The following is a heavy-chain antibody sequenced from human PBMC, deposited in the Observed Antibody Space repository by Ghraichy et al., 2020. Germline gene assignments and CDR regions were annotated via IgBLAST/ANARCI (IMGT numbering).Heavy chain of an antibody. V-gene: IGHV3-48*02. Sequence: GWSLRLSCAASGFTFSTYNMNWVRQAPGKGLEWVSYISSSGTTIYYADSVKGRFTISRDNAKSSVYLQMNSLRDEDTAMYYCARDYYNSGSYHFDYWGRGTPVTVSS. CDR2: ISSSGTTI. CDR1: GFTFSTYN. CDR3: ARDYYNSGSYHFDY. J-gene: IGHJ4*02. D-gene: IGHD3-10*01.